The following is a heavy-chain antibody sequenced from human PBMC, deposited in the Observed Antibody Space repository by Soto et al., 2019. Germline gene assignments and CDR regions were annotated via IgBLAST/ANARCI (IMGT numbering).Heavy chain of an antibody. J-gene: IGHJ3*02. Sequence: ASVKVSCKASGYTFTSYAMHWVRQAPGQRLEWMGWINAGNGNTKYSQKFQGRVTITRDTSASTAYMELSSLRSEDTAVYYCAGDAWYCSGGSCYSGGAFDIWGQGTMVTVSS. V-gene: IGHV1-3*01. CDR3: AGDAWYCSGGSCYSGGAFDI. D-gene: IGHD2-15*01. CDR1: GYTFTSYA. CDR2: INAGNGNT.